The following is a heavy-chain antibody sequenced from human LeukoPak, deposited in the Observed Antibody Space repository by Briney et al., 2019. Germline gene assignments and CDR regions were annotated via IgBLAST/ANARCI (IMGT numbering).Heavy chain of an antibody. Sequence: GASVTVSCKASGYTFTGYYMHWVRQAPGQGLEWMGWINPNSGGTNYAQKFQGRVTMTRDTSISTAYMELSRLRSDDTAVYYCARDAQQLVPPSLSYYMDVWGKGTTVTVSS. CDR2: INPNSGGT. J-gene: IGHJ6*03. V-gene: IGHV1-2*02. CDR1: GYTFTGYY. CDR3: ARDAQQLVPPSLSYYMDV. D-gene: IGHD6-13*01.